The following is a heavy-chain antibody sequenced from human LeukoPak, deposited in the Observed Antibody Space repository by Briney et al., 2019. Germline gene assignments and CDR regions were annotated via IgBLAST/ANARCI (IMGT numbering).Heavy chain of an antibody. CDR1: VSISSSSYF. Sequence: TPSETLSLTCSVSVSISSSSYFWGWIRQPPGKGLEWVGSIYSSGKTYYNPSLKSRVNVSVDKPKNQLSLNLRSVTAADTAVYYCGRQESVEGKPTGVDYWGQGALVTVSS. D-gene: IGHD2-8*01. CDR3: GRQESVEGKPTGVDY. CDR2: IYSSGKT. J-gene: IGHJ4*02. V-gene: IGHV4-39*01.